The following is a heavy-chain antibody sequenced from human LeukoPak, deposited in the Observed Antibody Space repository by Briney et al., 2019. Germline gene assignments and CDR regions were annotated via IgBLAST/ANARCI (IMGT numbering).Heavy chain of an antibody. V-gene: IGHV3-53*01. CDR1: GFTVSSHY. CDR2: IDTGRRT. J-gene: IGHJ4*02. Sequence: GGSLRLSCAGSGFTVSSHYRTWAREAPGKGLECVSVIDTGRRTCYADSVKGRFTISGDSSKNTLFLQMNNLRVEDTAVYFCAKGHIDGSGYYYFDSWGQGTLVTVSS. CDR3: AKGHIDGSGYYYFDS. D-gene: IGHD3-22*01.